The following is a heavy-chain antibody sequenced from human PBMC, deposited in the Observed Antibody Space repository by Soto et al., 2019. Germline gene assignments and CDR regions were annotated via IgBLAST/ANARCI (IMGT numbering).Heavy chain of an antibody. CDR3: ARDLDRYCSVNSRHDMDV. V-gene: IGHV4-4*02. Sequence: PSETLSLTCVVSGGSIRSTNWWAWVRQTPGKGLEWIGEVYHNGTSNYNPSLKGRATISVDRSKDQVSLRLNSVIDADTAVYYCARDLDRYCSVNSRHDMDVWGQGTPVTVSS. J-gene: IGHJ6*02. CDR1: GGSIRSTNW. D-gene: IGHD2-15*01. CDR2: VYHNGTS.